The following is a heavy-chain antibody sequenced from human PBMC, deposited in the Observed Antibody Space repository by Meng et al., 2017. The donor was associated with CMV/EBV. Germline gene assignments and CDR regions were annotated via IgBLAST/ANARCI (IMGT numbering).Heavy chain of an antibody. CDR2: INHSGST. J-gene: IGHJ6*02. CDR3: ARRGRITMVRGVRYYYGMDV. CDR1: GGSFSGYY. D-gene: IGHD3-10*01. Sequence: GSLRLSCAVYGGSFSGYYWSWIRQHPGKGLEWIGEINHSGSTNYNPSLKSRVTISVDTSKNQFSLKLSSVTAADTAVYYCARRGRITMVRGVRYYYGMDVWGQGTTVTVSS. V-gene: IGHV4-34*01.